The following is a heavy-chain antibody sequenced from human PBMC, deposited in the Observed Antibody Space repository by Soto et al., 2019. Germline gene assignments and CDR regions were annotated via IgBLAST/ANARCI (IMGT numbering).Heavy chain of an antibody. D-gene: IGHD2-2*02. Sequence: SETLSLTCAVSGYSISSGHSWGWIRQPPGKGLEWIGSIFHTVSTYYNPSLKSRVTLSVDTSKNQFSLKLSSVTAADTAVYFCATIPRLDGMDVWGQGTTIT. V-gene: IGHV4-38-2*01. CDR1: GYSISSGHS. J-gene: IGHJ6*02. CDR2: IFHTVST. CDR3: ATIPRLDGMDV.